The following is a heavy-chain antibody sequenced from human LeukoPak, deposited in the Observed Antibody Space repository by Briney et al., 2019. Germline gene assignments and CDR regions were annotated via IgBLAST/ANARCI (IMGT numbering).Heavy chain of an antibody. Sequence: PAETLTLSCTVSGGTISSYSRSWIRQPPGKGLEWIGYIYYSGSTNYNPSLKSRVTISVDTSKNFFSLKLDSMTAADTAVYYCARQGSGAGSYYNYYLYCRDWGQRALMVTVSS. J-gene: IGHJ4*02. CDR3: ARQGSGAGSYYNYYLYCRD. V-gene: IGHV4-59*08. D-gene: IGHD3-10*01. CDR2: IYYSGST. CDR1: GGTISSYS.